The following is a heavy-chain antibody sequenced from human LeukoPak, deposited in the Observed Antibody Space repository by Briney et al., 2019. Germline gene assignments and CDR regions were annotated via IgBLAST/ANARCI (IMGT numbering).Heavy chain of an antibody. CDR3: ARPRGSYGDYKYYFDY. V-gene: IGHV4-39*01. Sequence: SETLSLTCTVSGGSISSSSYYWGWIRQPPGKGLEWIGSIYYSGSTYYNPPLKSRVTISVDTSKNQFSLKLSSVTAADTAVYYCARPRGSYGDYKYYFDYWGQGTLVTVSS. CDR2: IYYSGST. CDR1: GGSISSSSYY. D-gene: IGHD4-17*01. J-gene: IGHJ4*02.